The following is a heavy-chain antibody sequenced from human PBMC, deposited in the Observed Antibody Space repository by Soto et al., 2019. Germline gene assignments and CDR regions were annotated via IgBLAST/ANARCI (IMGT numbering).Heavy chain of an antibody. CDR1: GFTFSSYW. V-gene: IGHV3-7*01. CDR2: IKQDGSEK. Sequence: GGSLRLSCAASGFTFSSYWMSWVRQAPGEGLEWVANIKQDGSEKYYVDSVKGRFTISRDNAKNSLYLQMNSLRAEDTAVYYCARGDYTYYYYYGMDVWGQGTTVTVSS. CDR3: ARGDYTYYYYYGMDV. J-gene: IGHJ6*02. D-gene: IGHD4-4*01.